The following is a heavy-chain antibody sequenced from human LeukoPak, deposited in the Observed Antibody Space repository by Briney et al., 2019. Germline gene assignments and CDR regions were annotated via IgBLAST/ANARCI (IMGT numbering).Heavy chain of an antibody. CDR3: AKDILTMVRGLDV. D-gene: IGHD3-10*01. CDR2: IRYDGSNK. Sequence: VGSLRLSCAASGFTFSSYGMHWIRQAPGKGLEWVAFIRYDGSNKYYADSVKGRFTISRDNSKNTLYLQMNSLRAEDTAVYYCAKDILTMVRGLDVWGKGTTVTVSS. CDR1: GFTFSSYG. J-gene: IGHJ6*04. V-gene: IGHV3-30*02.